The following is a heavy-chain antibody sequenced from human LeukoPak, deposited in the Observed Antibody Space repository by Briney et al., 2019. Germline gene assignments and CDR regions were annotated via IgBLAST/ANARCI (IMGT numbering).Heavy chain of an antibody. V-gene: IGHV4-59*02. CDR2: ILYSGTT. J-gene: IGHJ5*02. CDR3: ARRIIARGLGQENWFDP. Sequence: PSETLSLTCTVSGASVTSYYWNWIRQPPGKGLEWIGYILYSGTTNYTPSLNSRVTMSLDTSKNQFSLELSSVTAADTAVYYCARRIIARGLGQENWFDPWGQGILVTVSS. CDR1: GASVTSYY. D-gene: IGHD3-16*01.